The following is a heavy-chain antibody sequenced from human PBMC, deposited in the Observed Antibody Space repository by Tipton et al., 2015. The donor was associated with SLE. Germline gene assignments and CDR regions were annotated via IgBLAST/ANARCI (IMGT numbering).Heavy chain of an antibody. D-gene: IGHD4-17*01. V-gene: IGHV4-61*02. Sequence: TLSLTCTVSGGSISSGSYYWSWIRQPAGKGLEWIGRIYTSGSTNYNPSLKSRVTISVDTSKNQFSLKLSSVTAADTAVYYCARHESGTDYGDYLDYWGQGTLVTVSS. J-gene: IGHJ4*02. CDR2: IYTSGST. CDR3: ARHESGTDYGDYLDY. CDR1: GGSISSGSYY.